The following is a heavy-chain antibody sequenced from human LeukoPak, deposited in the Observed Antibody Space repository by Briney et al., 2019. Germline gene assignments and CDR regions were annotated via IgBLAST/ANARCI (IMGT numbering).Heavy chain of an antibody. Sequence: GGSLRLSCVASGFTFRNHGMIWVRQAPGKGLEWLSYINPRSETKNYADSVKDRFTISRDDAENSVYLHMNSLRAEDTAVYYCARVEGPTVNTMYYDLWGQGTLVTVSS. J-gene: IGHJ4*02. CDR3: ARVEGPTVNTMYYDL. D-gene: IGHD4-11*01. V-gene: IGHV3-48*01. CDR1: GFTFRNHG. CDR2: INPRSETK.